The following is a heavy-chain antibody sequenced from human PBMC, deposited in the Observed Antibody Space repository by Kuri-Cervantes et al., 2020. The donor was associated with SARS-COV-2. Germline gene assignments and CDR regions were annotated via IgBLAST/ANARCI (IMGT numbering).Heavy chain of an antibody. Sequence: SETLSLTCTVSAGSISSTNYYWGWIRQPPGKGLEWIGRIYTSGCTNYNPSLKSRVTISVDTSKNQFSLKLSSVTAADTAVYYCARVPAAIFTGYYYYGMDVWGQGTTVTVSS. CDR1: AGSISSTNYY. CDR2: IYTSGCT. CDR3: ARVPAAIFTGYYYYGMDV. J-gene: IGHJ6*02. D-gene: IGHD2-2*01. V-gene: IGHV4-61*05.